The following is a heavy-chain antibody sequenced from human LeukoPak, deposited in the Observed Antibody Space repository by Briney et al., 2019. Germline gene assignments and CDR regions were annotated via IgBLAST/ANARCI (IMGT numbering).Heavy chain of an antibody. CDR3: ARDDVDHYDSSGYYYYGMDV. J-gene: IGHJ6*02. CDR2: ISSSSSYI. V-gene: IGHV3-21*01. CDR1: GFTFSSYS. D-gene: IGHD3-22*01. Sequence: GGSLRLSCAASGFTFSSYSMNWVRQAPGKGLEWVSSISSSSSYIYYADSVKGRFTISRDNAKNSLYLQMNSLRAEDTAVYYCARDDVDHYDSSGYYYYGMDVWGQGTTVTVSS.